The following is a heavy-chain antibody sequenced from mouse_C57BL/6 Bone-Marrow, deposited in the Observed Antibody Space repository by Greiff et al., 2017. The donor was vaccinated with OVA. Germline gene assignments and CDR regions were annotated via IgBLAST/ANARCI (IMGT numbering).Heavy chain of an antibody. CDR1: GFTFSSYT. CDR2: ISGGGGNT. Sequence: EVMLVESGGGLVKPGGSLKLSCAASGFTFSSYTMSWVRQTPEKRLEWVATISGGGGNTYYPDSVKGRFTISRDNAKNTLYLQMSSLRSEDTALYYCARHTPNWDRFDYWGQGTTLTVSS. V-gene: IGHV5-9*01. D-gene: IGHD4-1*01. CDR3: ARHTPNWDRFDY. J-gene: IGHJ2*01.